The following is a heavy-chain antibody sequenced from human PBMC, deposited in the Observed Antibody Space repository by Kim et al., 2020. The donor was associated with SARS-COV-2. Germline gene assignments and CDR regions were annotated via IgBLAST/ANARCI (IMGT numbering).Heavy chain of an antibody. J-gene: IGHJ4*02. CDR1: GLTFSSSV. CDR3: VKRDQWLAFDF. CDR2: ITGGGGVT. Sequence: GGSLRPSCAASGLTFSSSVMNWVRQAPGKGLEWVSAITGGGGVTFYADSVKGRFTISRDNSRSTLYLQMNSLRAEDTAVYYCVKRDQWLAFDFWGQGTLVTVSS. V-gene: IGHV3-23*01. D-gene: IGHD6-19*01.